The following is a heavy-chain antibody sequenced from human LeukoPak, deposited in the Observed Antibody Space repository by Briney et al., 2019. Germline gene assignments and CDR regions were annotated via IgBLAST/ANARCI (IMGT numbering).Heavy chain of an antibody. CDR3: ARDSGYSGYDLDY. Sequence: GGSLRLSCAASGFTVSSNYMSWVRQAPGKGLEWVSVIYSGGSTCYADSVKGRFTISRDNSKNTLYLQMNSLRAEDTAVYYCARDSGYSGYDLDYWGQGTLVTVSS. V-gene: IGHV3-66*02. CDR1: GFTVSSNY. CDR2: IYSGGST. J-gene: IGHJ4*02. D-gene: IGHD5-12*01.